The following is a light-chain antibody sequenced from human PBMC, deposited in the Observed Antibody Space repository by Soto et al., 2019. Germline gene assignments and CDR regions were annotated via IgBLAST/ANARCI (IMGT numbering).Light chain of an antibody. CDR1: SGHSSYA. CDR2: LSSDGSH. Sequence: QSVLTQSPSASASLGASVKLTCTLSSGHSSYAIAWHQQQPEKGPRYLMKLSSDGSHSKGDGIPNRFSGSSSGAARYLTISGLQSEDEADYYCQTWETGARVVFGGGTKLTVL. CDR3: QTWETGARVV. V-gene: IGLV4-69*01. J-gene: IGLJ2*01.